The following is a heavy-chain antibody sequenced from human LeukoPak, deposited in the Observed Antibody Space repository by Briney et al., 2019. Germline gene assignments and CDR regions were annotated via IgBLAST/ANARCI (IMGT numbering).Heavy chain of an antibody. V-gene: IGHV3-23*01. Sequence: GSLRLFCAASGFHFNSYAMSWVRQAPGEGLGWVLAISGSGGSTYYADSVKGRFTISKDNSKNTLYLQMNSLSAEDTAVYYCAKGPVVVITYYFDYWGQGTLVTVSS. CDR3: AKGPVVVITYYFDY. CDR1: GFHFNSYA. CDR2: ISGSGGST. J-gene: IGHJ4*02. D-gene: IGHD3-22*01.